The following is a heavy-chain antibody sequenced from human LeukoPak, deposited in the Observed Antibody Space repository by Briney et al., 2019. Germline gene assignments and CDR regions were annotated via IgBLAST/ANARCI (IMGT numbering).Heavy chain of an antibody. J-gene: IGHJ5*02. D-gene: IGHD2-8*01. Sequence: PGGSLSLSCAASGFTFSSYSMNWVRQAPGKGLEWVSSITSGSSYIYYADSVKGRFTLSRDSAKKSLYLQMNSLRVEDTAVYFCARDFGYCTNGVCYTVLDHWGQGTLVTVSS. CDR3: ARDFGYCTNGVCYTVLDH. CDR2: ITSGSSYI. V-gene: IGHV3-21*01. CDR1: GFTFSSYS.